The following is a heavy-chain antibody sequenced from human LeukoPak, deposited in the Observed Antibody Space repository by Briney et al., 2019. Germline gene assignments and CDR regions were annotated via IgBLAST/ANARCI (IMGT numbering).Heavy chain of an antibody. V-gene: IGHV5-51*01. D-gene: IGHD3-22*01. CDR1: GYSSTSYW. CDR3: ARLDYYDSSTQGYFDY. CDR2: IYPGDSDT. Sequence: HGESLKISCKGSGYSSTSYWIGWVRQMPGKGLEWRGIIYPGDSDTRYSPSFQGQVTISADKSISTAYLQWSSLKASDTAMYYCARLDYYDSSTQGYFDYWGQGTLVTVSS. J-gene: IGHJ4*02.